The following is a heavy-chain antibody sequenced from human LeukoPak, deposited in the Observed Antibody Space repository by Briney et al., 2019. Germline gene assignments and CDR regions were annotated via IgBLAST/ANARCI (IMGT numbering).Heavy chain of an antibody. Sequence: GASAKVSCKASGGTFSSYAISWVRQAPGQGLEWMGRIIPILGIANYAQKFQGRVTITADKSTSTAYMELSSLRSEDTAVYYCARDFLGGVVTAIFDYYYYGMDVWGQGTTVTVSS. CDR1: GGTFSSYA. J-gene: IGHJ6*02. D-gene: IGHD2-21*02. CDR2: IIPILGIA. CDR3: ARDFLGGVVTAIFDYYYYGMDV. V-gene: IGHV1-69*04.